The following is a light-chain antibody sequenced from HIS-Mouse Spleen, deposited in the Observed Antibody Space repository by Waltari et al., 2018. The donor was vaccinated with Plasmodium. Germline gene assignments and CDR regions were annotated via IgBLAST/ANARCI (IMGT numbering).Light chain of an antibody. V-gene: IGLV2-23*03. J-gene: IGLJ2*01. CDR2: EGS. Sequence: QSALTQPASVSGSPGQSITISCTGTSSDVGSYNLVSWSQQHPGKAPNLMIYEGSKRPSGVSKRFSGSKSGNTASLTISGLQAEDEADYYCCSYAGSSTFVVFGGGTKLTVL. CDR3: CSYAGSSTFVV. CDR1: SSDVGSYNL.